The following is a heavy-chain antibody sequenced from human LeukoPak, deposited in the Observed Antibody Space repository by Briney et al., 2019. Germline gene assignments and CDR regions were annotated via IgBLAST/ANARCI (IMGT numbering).Heavy chain of an antibody. D-gene: IGHD3-10*01. J-gene: IGHJ5*02. CDR2: IYSGGII. CDR1: GDSISRYY. Sequence: SETLSLTCTVSGDSISRYYWSWIRQPAGKGLEWIGRIYSGGIITYNPSLKSRVTMSIDTSNNQFSLRLRFVTAADTAVYYCARDSGTTGEVKFDPWGQGTLVTVSS. V-gene: IGHV4-4*07. CDR3: ARDSGTTGEVKFDP.